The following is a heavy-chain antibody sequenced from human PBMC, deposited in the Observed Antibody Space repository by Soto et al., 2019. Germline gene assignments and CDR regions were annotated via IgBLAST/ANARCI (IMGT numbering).Heavy chain of an antibody. J-gene: IGHJ3*02. CDR2: ISSSSSYI. CDR3: ARDCSGGSCYSAAFDI. D-gene: IGHD2-15*01. CDR1: GFTFSSYS. Sequence: GGSLRLSCAASGFTFSSYSMNWVRQAPGKGLEWVSSISSSSSYIYYADSVKGRFTISRDNAKNSLYLQMNSLRAEDTAVYYCARDCSGGSCYSAAFDIWGQGTMVTVSS. V-gene: IGHV3-21*01.